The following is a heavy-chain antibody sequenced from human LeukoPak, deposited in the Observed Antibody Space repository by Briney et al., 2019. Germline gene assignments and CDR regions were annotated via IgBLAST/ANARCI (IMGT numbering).Heavy chain of an antibody. CDR1: GFTFSSYA. D-gene: IGHD2-2*01. V-gene: IGHV3-23*01. Sequence: GGSLRLSCAASGFTFSSYAMSWVRQAPGKGLEWVSAISGSGGSTYYADSVKGRFTISRDNSKNTLYLQVNSLRAEETAVYYCARMRGELVVPDAIFDGMGVWGQGTTVTVSS. CDR2: ISGSGGST. CDR3: ARMRGELVVPDAIFDGMGV. J-gene: IGHJ6*02.